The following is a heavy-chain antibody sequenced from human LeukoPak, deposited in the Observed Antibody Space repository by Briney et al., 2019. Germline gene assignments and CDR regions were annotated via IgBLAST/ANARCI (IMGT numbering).Heavy chain of an antibody. D-gene: IGHD1-7*01. CDR3: AKTYNWNYDY. CDR2: ISGSGDST. Sequence: GGSLRLSCAASGFTFSSYWMHWVRQAPGKGLEWVSVISGSGDSTYYADSVRGRFTFSRDNSKNTLYLQMNSLRAEDTAVYYCAKTYNWNYDYWGQGTLVTVSS. CDR1: GFTFSSYW. J-gene: IGHJ4*02. V-gene: IGHV3-23*01.